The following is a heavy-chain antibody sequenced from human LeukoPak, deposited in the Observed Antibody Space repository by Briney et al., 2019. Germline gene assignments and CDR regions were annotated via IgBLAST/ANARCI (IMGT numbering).Heavy chain of an antibody. D-gene: IGHD6-13*01. CDR3: ARHLYSSSSNWFDP. V-gene: IGHV4-38-2*02. CDR1: GYSISSGYY. J-gene: IGHJ5*02. CDR2: IYYSGST. Sequence: PSETLSLTCTVSGYSISSGYYWGWIRQPPGKGLEWIGSIYYSGSTYYNPSLKSRVTISVDTSKNQFSLKLSSVTAADTAVYYCARHLYSSSSNWFDPWGQGTLVTVSS.